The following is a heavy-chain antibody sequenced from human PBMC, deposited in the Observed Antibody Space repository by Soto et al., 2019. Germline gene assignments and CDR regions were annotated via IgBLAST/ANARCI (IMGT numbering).Heavy chain of an antibody. CDR2: INHSGST. J-gene: IGHJ6*03. D-gene: IGHD5-18*01. CDR1: GGSFSGYY. V-gene: IGHV4-34*01. CDR3: ARGGYSYFPNSLDYYYYLDV. Sequence: SETLSLTCAVYGGSFSGYYWSWIRQPPGKGLEWIGEINHSGSTNYNPSLKSRVTISVDTSKNQFSLKLSSVTAADTAVYYCARGGYSYFPNSLDYYYYLDVWGKGTTVTGSS.